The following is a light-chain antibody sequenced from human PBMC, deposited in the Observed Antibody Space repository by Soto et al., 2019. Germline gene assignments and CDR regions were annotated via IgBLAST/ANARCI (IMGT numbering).Light chain of an antibody. J-gene: IGLJ2*01. CDR3: QSYDSSLRGV. V-gene: IGLV1-40*01. Sequence: QSVLTQPPSVSGAPGQRVTVSCTGSSSNIGAGYDVHWYQQLPGTAPKLLIYGNSNRPSGVPDRFSGSKSGTSASLAITGLQAEDEAGYYCQSYDSSLRGVFGGGTKVTVL. CDR2: GNS. CDR1: SSNIGAGYD.